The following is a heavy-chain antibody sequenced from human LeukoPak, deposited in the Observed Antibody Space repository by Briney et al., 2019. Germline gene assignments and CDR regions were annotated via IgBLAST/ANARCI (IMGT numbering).Heavy chain of an antibody. V-gene: IGHV3-48*03. J-gene: IGHJ6*02. CDR3: AKGYYYYGMDV. CDR2: ISSSGITI. CDR1: GFTFINYE. Sequence: GGSLRLSCAISGFTFINYEMNWVRQAPGKGLEWLSFISSSGITIYYADSVKGRFTISRDNAKNSLYLQMNSLRAEDTAVYYCAKGYYYYGMDVWGQGTTVAVSS.